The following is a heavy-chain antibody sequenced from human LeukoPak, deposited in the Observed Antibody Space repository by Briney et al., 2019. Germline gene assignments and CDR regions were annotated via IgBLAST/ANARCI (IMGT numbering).Heavy chain of an antibody. J-gene: IGHJ4*02. D-gene: IGHD2-8*01. CDR3: TKDRYCTYSRCPADY. CDR1: GFNLEEYA. CDR2: ISGNSGIV. Sequence: PGGSLRLSCVASGFNLEEYAMHWVRQAPGKGLEWVSSISGNSGIVGYADSVKGRFIISRDNAKNSLYLQMNSLRAEDTALYYCTKDRYCTYSRCPADYWGQGALVTVSS. V-gene: IGHV3-9*01.